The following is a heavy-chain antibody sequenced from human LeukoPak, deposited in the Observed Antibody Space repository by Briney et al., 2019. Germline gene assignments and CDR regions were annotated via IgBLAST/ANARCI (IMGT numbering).Heavy chain of an antibody. Sequence: SETLSLTCTVSGGSISNTIYYWGWIRQPPGKGLQWIGSIFYSGSTYYNPSLKSRVTISIDTSKNQFSLKLSSVTAADTAVYYCARGIKTYYYDSSGYSRPRAFDIWGQGTMVTVSS. J-gene: IGHJ3*02. CDR1: GGSISNTIYY. CDR3: ARGIKTYYYDSSGYSRPRAFDI. CDR2: IFYSGST. D-gene: IGHD3-22*01. V-gene: IGHV4-39*07.